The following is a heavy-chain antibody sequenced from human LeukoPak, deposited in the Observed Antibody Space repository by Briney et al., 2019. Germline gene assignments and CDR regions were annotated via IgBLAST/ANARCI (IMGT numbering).Heavy chain of an antibody. V-gene: IGHV3-30-3*01. CDR3: ARDPDILTGYSLDY. J-gene: IGHJ4*02. D-gene: IGHD3-9*01. Sequence: GGSLRLSCAASGFTFSSYAMHWVRQAPGKGLEWVAVISYDGSNKYYADSVKGRFTISRDNSKNTLYLQMNSLRAEDTAVYYCARDPDILTGYSLDYWGQGTLVTVSS. CDR1: GFTFSSYA. CDR2: ISYDGSNK.